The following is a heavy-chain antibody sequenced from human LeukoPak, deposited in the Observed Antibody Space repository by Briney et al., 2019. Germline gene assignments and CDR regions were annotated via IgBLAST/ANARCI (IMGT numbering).Heavy chain of an antibody. CDR1: GGSLSSSSYY. Sequence: SETLSLTCTVSGGSLSSSSYYWGWIRQPPGKGLEWLGSIYYSGSTYYNPSLKSRVTISVDTSKNQFSLKLSSVTAADTAVYYCARDSHETLAYCGGDCYPPHDAFDIWGQGTMVTVSS. D-gene: IGHD2-21*02. J-gene: IGHJ3*02. V-gene: IGHV4-39*07. CDR3: ARDSHETLAYCGGDCYPPHDAFDI. CDR2: IYYSGST.